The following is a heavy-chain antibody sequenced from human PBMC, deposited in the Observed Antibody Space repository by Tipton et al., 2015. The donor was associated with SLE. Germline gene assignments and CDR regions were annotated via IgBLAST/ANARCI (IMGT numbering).Heavy chain of an antibody. V-gene: IGHV4-59*12. CDR3: ARYSSGWYLRAFDI. CDR1: GGSISSYY. J-gene: IGHJ3*02. D-gene: IGHD6-19*01. Sequence: TLSLTCTVSGGSISSYYWSWIRQPPGKGLEWIGYIYYSGSTNYNPSLKSRVTISVDTSKSQFSLKLSSVTAADTAVYYCARYSSGWYLRAFDIWGQGTMVTVSS. CDR2: IYYSGST.